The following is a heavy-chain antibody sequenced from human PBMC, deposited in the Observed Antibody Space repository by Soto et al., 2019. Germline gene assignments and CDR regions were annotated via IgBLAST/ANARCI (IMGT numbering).Heavy chain of an antibody. CDR2: IYYSGST. Sequence: SETLSLTCTVSGGSISSYYWSWIRQPPGKGLEWIGYIYYSGSTTYNPSLKSRVTISVDTSKNQFSLKLSSVTAADTAVYYCARDHRLATISWFDPWGQGTLVTVSS. CDR3: ARDHRLATISWFDP. V-gene: IGHV4-59*01. D-gene: IGHD5-12*01. CDR1: GGSISSYY. J-gene: IGHJ5*02.